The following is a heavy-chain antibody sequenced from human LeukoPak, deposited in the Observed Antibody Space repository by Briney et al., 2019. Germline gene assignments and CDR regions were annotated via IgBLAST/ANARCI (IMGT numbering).Heavy chain of an antibody. D-gene: IGHD6-6*01. CDR3: ARDQEYSSSLADY. J-gene: IGHJ4*02. CDR1: GYTFTSYD. V-gene: IGHV1-2*02. Sequence: ASVKVSCKASGYTFTSYDINWVRQATGQGLEWMGWINPNSGGTNYAQKFQGRVTMTRDTSISTAYMELSRLRSDDTAVYYCARDQEYSSSLADYWGQGTLVTVSS. CDR2: INPNSGGT.